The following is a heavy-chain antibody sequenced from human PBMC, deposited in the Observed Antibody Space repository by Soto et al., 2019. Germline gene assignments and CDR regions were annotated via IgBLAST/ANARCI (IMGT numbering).Heavy chain of an antibody. CDR1: GFNVSTNY. D-gene: IGHD3-22*01. Sequence: EVQLVESGGGLIQPGGSLRLSCAASGFNVSTNYMTWVRQAPGKGLEWVSVIYSGGRTYYAASVKGRFTISRDNSKNTLYLQMNSLRAEDTAVYYCARDKTSYYDVSGIFDIWGQGTMVTVSS. CDR3: ARDKTSYYDVSGIFDI. V-gene: IGHV3-53*01. J-gene: IGHJ3*02. CDR2: IYSGGRT.